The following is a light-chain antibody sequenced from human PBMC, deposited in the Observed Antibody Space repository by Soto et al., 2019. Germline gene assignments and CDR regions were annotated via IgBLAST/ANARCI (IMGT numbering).Light chain of an antibody. Sequence: QSALTQPASVSGSPGQSITISCTGTSSDIGTYNLVSWYQHHPGNAPKLMIYEATKRPSGVSGRFSGSKSGNTASLTISGLQTEDEADYYCCSYAGGSTLVFGGGTKVTVL. CDR1: SSDIGTYNL. V-gene: IGLV2-23*01. J-gene: IGLJ3*02. CDR3: CSYAGGSTLV. CDR2: EAT.